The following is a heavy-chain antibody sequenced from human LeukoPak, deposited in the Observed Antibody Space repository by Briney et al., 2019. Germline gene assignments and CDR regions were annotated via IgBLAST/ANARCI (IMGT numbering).Heavy chain of an antibody. V-gene: IGHV4-34*01. Sequence: SETLSLTCAVYGGSFSGYYWSWIRQPPGKGLEWIGEINHSGSTNYNPSLKSRVTISVDTSKNQFSLKLSSVTAADTAVYYCARVYDFWSGYYDHWGQGTLVTVSS. J-gene: IGHJ4*02. CDR1: GGSFSGYY. D-gene: IGHD3-3*01. CDR3: ARVYDFWSGYYDH. CDR2: INHSGST.